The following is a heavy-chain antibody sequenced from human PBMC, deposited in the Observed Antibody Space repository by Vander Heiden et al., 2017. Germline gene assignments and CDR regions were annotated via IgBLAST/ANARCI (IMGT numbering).Heavy chain of an antibody. V-gene: IGHV4-39*01. CDR2: IYYSGST. CDR1: GGSISSSSYY. CDR3: ASEQVGQGLSYGMDV. J-gene: IGHJ6*02. D-gene: IGHD2-15*01. Sequence: QLQLQESGPGLVKPSETLSLTCTVSGGSISSSSYYWGWIRQPPGKGLEWIGSIYYSGSTYYNPSLKSRVTISVDTSKNQFSLKLSSVTAADTAVYYCASEQVGQGLSYGMDVWGQGTTVTVSS.